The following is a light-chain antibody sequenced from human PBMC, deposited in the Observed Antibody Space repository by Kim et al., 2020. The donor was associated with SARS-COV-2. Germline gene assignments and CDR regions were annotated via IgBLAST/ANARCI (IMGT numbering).Light chain of an antibody. CDR3: QAWDSSTEV. Sequence: SLPPGQTASITGSGDKLGDKYAGWYQQKQGQSPVLVIYQDRKRPAGIPERFSGSNSGNTATLTISGTQAMDEADYYCQAWDSSTEVFGGGTQLTVL. CDR2: QDR. V-gene: IGLV3-1*01. J-gene: IGLJ2*01. CDR1: KLGDKY.